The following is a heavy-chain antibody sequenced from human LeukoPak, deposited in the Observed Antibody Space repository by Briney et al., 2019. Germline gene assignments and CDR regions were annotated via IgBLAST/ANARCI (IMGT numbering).Heavy chain of an antibody. D-gene: IGHD3-10*01. CDR2: ISGSGGST. CDR3: AKDGGYYYSFDY. CDR1: GFIFSSYA. J-gene: IGHJ4*02. Sequence: GGSLRLSCAASGFIFSSYAMSWVRQAPGKGLEWVSTISGSGGSTYYADSVKGRFTISRDNSKNTLYLQMNCLRAEDTAVYYRAKDGGYYYSFDYWGQGTLVTVSS. V-gene: IGHV3-23*01.